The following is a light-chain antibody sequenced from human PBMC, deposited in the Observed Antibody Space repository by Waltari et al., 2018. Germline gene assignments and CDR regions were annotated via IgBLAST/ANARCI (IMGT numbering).Light chain of an antibody. CDR2: LGS. CDR1: QGLLHSNGYYY. Sequence: DIVMTQSPLSLPVTPGEPASISCRSSQGLLHSNGYYYLDWYLQKPGQSPQLLIYLGSNRASGVPARFSGSGSGTDFTLEISRVEAEDVGVYYCMQALQTPWTFGQGTKVEIK. V-gene: IGKV2-28*01. J-gene: IGKJ1*01. CDR3: MQALQTPWT.